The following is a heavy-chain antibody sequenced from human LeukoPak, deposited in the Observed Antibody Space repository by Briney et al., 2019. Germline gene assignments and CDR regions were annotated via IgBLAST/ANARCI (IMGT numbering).Heavy chain of an antibody. D-gene: IGHD1-7*01. Sequence: GGSLRLCCAASGFAVSSNFMSWVRQAPGKGLEWVSLIYSGGSTYYADSVKGRFTISRDISKNTLYLQMNSLRAEDTAVYYCARERLELPSYYYGMDVWGQGTTVTVSS. V-gene: IGHV3-66*01. CDR2: IYSGGST. J-gene: IGHJ6*02. CDR1: GFAVSSNF. CDR3: ARERLELPSYYYGMDV.